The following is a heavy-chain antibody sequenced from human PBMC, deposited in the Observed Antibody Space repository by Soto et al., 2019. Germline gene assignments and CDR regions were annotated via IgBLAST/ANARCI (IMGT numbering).Heavy chain of an antibody. J-gene: IGHJ6*02. CDR1: GYTFTSYA. V-gene: IGHV1-18*01. CDR2: ISACNGNT. Sequence: ASVKVSCKASGYTFTSYAMHWVRQAPGQRLEWMGWISACNGNTNYAQKLQGRVTMTTDTSTSTAYMELRSLRSDDTAVYYCARDPYCSSTSCYRPPISYYGMDVWGQGTTVTVSS. D-gene: IGHD2-2*02. CDR3: ARDPYCSSTSCYRPPISYYGMDV.